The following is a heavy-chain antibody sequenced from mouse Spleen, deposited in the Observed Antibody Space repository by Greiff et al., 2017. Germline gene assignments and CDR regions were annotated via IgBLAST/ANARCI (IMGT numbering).Heavy chain of an antibody. CDR1: GYTFTSYA. CDR3: ANYYGSSYEAWFAY. CDR2: INPSSGYT. J-gene: IGHJ3*01. V-gene: IGHV1-4*01. D-gene: IGHD1-1*01. Sequence: VQLQQSGADLARPGASVKMSCKASGYTFTSYAMHWVQQRPGQGLEWLGYINPSSGYTKYNQKFKDKATLTADKSSNTAYMQLSSLTSEDSAVYYCANYYGSSYEAWFAYWGQGTLVTVS.